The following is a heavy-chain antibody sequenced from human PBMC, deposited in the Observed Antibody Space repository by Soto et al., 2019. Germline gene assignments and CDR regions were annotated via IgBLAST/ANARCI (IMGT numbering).Heavy chain of an antibody. Sequence: QVHLQESGPGLVKPSETLSLSCTVSGGSVSSGIYFWSWIRQAPGKGLEWIGYIYYTGGTKYNPSLKSRVSMSLDTSKNQFSLNLMSVTAADTSVYYCERGVRWEVGPMLDPWGQGTPVTVSS. CDR3: ERGVRWEVGPMLDP. V-gene: IGHV4-61*01. CDR2: IYYTGGT. CDR1: GGSVSSGIYF. D-gene: IGHD1-26*01. J-gene: IGHJ5*02.